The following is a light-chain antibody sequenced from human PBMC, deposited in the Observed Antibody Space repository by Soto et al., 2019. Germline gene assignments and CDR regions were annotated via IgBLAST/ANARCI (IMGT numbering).Light chain of an antibody. V-gene: IGKV3-20*01. Sequence: EIVLTQSPGTLSLSPGERATLSCRASQSVSSTYLAWYQRKPGQAPRLLIYGVSSRPTGIPDRFSGRGSGTDFTLTISRLEPEDFPVYYCQQYGSSPPTFGQGTKLEIK. CDR2: GVS. CDR3: QQYGSSPPT. J-gene: IGKJ2*01. CDR1: QSVSSTY.